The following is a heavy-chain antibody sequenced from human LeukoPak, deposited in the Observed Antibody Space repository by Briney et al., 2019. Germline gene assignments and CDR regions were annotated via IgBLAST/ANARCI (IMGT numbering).Heavy chain of an antibody. J-gene: IGHJ6*03. CDR3: ARVRSSWYYYYMDV. V-gene: IGHV4-38-2*02. Sequence: SETLSLTCTVSGHSISSGYYWGWIRQPPGKGLEWIGSIYHSGSTYYNPSLKSRVTISVDTSKNQFSLKLSSVTAADTAVYYCARVRSSWYYYYMDVWGKGTTVTVSS. CDR1: GHSISSGYY. CDR2: IYHSGST. D-gene: IGHD6-13*01.